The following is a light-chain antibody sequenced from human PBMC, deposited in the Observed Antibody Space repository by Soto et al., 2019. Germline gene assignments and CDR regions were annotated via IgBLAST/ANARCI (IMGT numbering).Light chain of an antibody. V-gene: IGKV3-11*01. CDR2: DAS. CDR3: HQRSNWPS. J-gene: IGKJ2*01. CDR1: QSVSSY. Sequence: EIVLTQSPATLSLSPGERATLSCRASQSVSSYLVWYQQKPGQAPRLLFYDASNRATGIPARFTASGSGTDFTLTISILEPEDFAVYYCHQRSNWPSFGPGTKLEIK.